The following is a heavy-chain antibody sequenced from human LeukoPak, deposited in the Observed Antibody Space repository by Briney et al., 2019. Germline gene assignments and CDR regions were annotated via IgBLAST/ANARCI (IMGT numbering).Heavy chain of an antibody. CDR2: ISYDGSNK. J-gene: IGHJ4*02. CDR3: ARKTSGSYSVDY. CDR1: GFTFSSYA. D-gene: IGHD1-26*01. Sequence: GGSLRLSCAASGFTFSSYAMHWVRQAPGKGLEWVAVISYDGSNKYYADSVKGRFTISRDNSKNTLYLQMNSLRAEDTAVYYCARKTSGSYSVDYWGQGTLVTVSS. V-gene: IGHV3-30-3*01.